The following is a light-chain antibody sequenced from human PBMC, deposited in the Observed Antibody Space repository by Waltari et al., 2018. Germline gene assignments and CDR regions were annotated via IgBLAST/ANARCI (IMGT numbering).Light chain of an antibody. V-gene: IGLV2-23*02. CDR1: SSDVGSYNL. CDR2: EVS. CDR3: CSYAGSLYVV. Sequence: QSALTQPASVSWSPGQSITISCTGTSSDVGSYNLVSWYQQHPGKAPKLMIYEVSKRPSGVSNRFSGSKSGNTASLTISGLQAEDEADYYCCSYAGSLYVVFGGGTKLTVL. J-gene: IGLJ2*01.